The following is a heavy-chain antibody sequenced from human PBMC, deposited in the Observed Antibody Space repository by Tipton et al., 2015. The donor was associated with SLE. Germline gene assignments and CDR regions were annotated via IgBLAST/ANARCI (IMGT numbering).Heavy chain of an antibody. V-gene: IGHV1-69*05. D-gene: IGHD4-23*01. J-gene: IGHJ4*02. Sequence: QSGAEVKKPGSSVKVSCKASGGIFSNFAISWVRQAPGQGLEWMGGIIPIFGTAKYAQKFQGRVTITTDESTTTAYMELSSLRSDDTAVYSWGGGGMSTVVNPLDYWGQGPLVTVSS. CDR1: GGIFSNFA. CDR2: IIPIFGTA. CDR3: GGGGMSTVVNPLDY.